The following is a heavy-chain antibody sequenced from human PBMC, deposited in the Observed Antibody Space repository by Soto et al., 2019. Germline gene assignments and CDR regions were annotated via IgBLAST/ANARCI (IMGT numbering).Heavy chain of an antibody. V-gene: IGHV1-3*01. J-gene: IGHJ3*02. Sequence: QVQLVQSGAQVKKPGASAKVSRKASGYTFDNYALHWVRQAPGRRLEWMGWIHAGTGYTKYSQSFQGRVSITRDTSASTVHMGLSSVRSEDTAVYYCARVQYSGYDFKLAFDIWGQGTMVTVSS. D-gene: IGHD5-12*01. CDR3: ARVQYSGYDFKLAFDI. CDR2: IHAGTGYT. CDR1: GYTFDNYA.